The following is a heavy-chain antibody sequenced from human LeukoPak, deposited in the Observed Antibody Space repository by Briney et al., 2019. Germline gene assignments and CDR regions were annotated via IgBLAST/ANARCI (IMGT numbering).Heavy chain of an antibody. V-gene: IGHV3-30*04. Sequence: GGSLRLSCAASGFPFNDYSMHWVRQAPGKGLDWLSLVSSDGKTTFYADSVKGRFIISRDNSKNTVHLQMNNLRPEDTAIYYCTREYGPRYFDSWGQGTLVTVSS. CDR1: GFPFNDYS. J-gene: IGHJ4*02. D-gene: IGHD3-10*01. CDR2: VSSDGKTT. CDR3: TREYGPRYFDS.